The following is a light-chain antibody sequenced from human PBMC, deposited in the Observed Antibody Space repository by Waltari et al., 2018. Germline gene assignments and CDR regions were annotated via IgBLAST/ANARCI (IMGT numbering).Light chain of an antibody. CDR1: SSDVGGYNY. J-gene: IGLJ2*01. Sequence: QSAPSPPASVSGSPGQSITISCTGSSSDVGGYNYVSWYQQHPGKAPKLLIYEVSNRPSGGSNRFSGSKSGNTASLTISALQAEDEADYYCSSYTSSSTVVFGGGTKVTVL. V-gene: IGLV2-14*01. CDR3: SSYTSSSTVV. CDR2: EVS.